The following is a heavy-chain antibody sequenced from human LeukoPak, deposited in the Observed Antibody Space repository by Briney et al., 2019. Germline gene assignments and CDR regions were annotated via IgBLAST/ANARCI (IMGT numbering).Heavy chain of an antibody. CDR3: ARGDYYDSSGYYHTRGDY. Sequence: SETLSLTCAVYVESVSGYYWSWIRQPPGKGLEWIGETNHSGSTNYNPSLKSRVTISVDTSKNQFSLKLSSVTAADTAVYYCARGDYYDSSGYYHTRGDYWGQGTLVTVSS. CDR1: VESVSGYY. V-gene: IGHV4-34*01. J-gene: IGHJ4*02. CDR2: TNHSGST. D-gene: IGHD3-22*01.